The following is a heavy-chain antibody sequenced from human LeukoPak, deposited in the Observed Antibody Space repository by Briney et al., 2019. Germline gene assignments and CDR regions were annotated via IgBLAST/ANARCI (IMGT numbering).Heavy chain of an antibody. CDR3: ARLAHPDTRRWFSDD. CDR2: IYYSGTT. CDR1: GDSMSNYY. J-gene: IGHJ4*02. D-gene: IGHD4-23*01. Sequence: SETLSLTCTVSGDSMSNYYWSWIRQSPEKGLEWIAYIYYSGTTNYNPSLKSRVTISVDTSKSQFSLELTSVTAADTALYFCARLAHPDTRRWFSDDWGQGCLLTVSS. V-gene: IGHV4-59*01.